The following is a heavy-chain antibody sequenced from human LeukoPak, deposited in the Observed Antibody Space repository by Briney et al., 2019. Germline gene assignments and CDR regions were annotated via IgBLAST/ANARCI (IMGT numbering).Heavy chain of an antibody. CDR1: GFTFSSYS. CDR2: ISSSSSYI. D-gene: IGHD6-19*01. V-gene: IGHV3-21*01. CDR3: ARGAVTGTRHYYGMDV. Sequence: GGSLRLSCAASGFTFSSYSMNWVRQAPGKGLEWVSSISSSSSYIYYADSVKGRFTISRDNSKNTLFLQMNSLIPEDTAVYYCARGAVTGTRHYYGMDVWGQGTTVTVSS. J-gene: IGHJ6*02.